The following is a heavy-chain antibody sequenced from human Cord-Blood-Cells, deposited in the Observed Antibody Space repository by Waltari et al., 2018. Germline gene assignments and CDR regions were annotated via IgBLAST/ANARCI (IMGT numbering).Heavy chain of an antibody. CDR1: GFTFSSYW. CDR3: ASMHVDTAMDFDL. J-gene: IGHJ2*01. D-gene: IGHD5-18*01. V-gene: IGHV3-7*05. CDR2: IKQDGSEK. Sequence: EVQLVESGGGLVQPGGSLRLSCAASGFTFSSYWMSWVGQAPGKGLEWVANIKQDGSEKYYVDSVKGRFTISRDNAKNSLYLQMNSLRAEDTAVYYCASMHVDTAMDFDLWGRGTLVTVSS.